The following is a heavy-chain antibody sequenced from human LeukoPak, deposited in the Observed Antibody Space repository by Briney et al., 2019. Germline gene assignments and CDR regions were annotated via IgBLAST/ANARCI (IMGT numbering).Heavy chain of an antibody. CDR2: IRYDGSNK. CDR3: AKDLVYCSSTSCYDDWYFDL. CDR1: GFTFRSYG. D-gene: IGHD2-2*01. Sequence: PGGSLRLSCAASGFTFRSYGMHWVRQAPGKGLEWVAFIRYDGSNKYYVDSVKGRFTISRDNSKNTLYLQMNSLRVEDTAVYYCAKDLVYCSSTSCYDDWYFDLWGRGTLVTVSS. V-gene: IGHV3-30*02. J-gene: IGHJ2*01.